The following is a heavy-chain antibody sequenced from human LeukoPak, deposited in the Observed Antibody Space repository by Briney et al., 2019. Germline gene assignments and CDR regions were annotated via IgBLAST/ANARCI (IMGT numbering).Heavy chain of an antibody. D-gene: IGHD7-27*01. CDR2: FDPEDGET. V-gene: IGHV1-24*01. CDR3: ANWGSPTDAFDI. J-gene: IGHJ3*02. Sequence: ASVKVSCKVSGYTPTELSMHWVRQAPGKGLEWMGGFDPEDGETIYAQKFQGRVTMTEDTSTDTAYMELSSLRSEDTAVYYCANWGSPTDAFDIWGQGTMVTVSS. CDR1: GYTPTELS.